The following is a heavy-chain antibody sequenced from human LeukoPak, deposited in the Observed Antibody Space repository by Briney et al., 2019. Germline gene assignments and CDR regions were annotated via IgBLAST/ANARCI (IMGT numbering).Heavy chain of an antibody. V-gene: IGHV4-39*02. CDR1: GVSTRSQNFY. D-gene: IGHD4-17*01. Sequence: SETLSLTCSVSGVSTRSQNFYWAWIRQPPGKGLECIGNIYHTGSAYYSAALKSRVTISIDTSKDNFSLRLTSLTAADTAVYYCARLRDYGNLFFYFYMDVWGKGATVTVSS. CDR2: IYHTGSA. CDR3: ARLRDYGNLFFYFYMDV. J-gene: IGHJ6*03.